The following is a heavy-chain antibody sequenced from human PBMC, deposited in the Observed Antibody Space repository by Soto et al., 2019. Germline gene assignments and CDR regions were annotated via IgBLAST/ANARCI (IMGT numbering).Heavy chain of an antibody. CDR3: ARGGGDWNSYYGLDV. CDR2: ISGSTYTI. Sequence: HVQLVESGGGLVKPGGSLRLSCAASGLTFSDYYMSWIRQAPGKGLEWDSYISGSTYTIYYADSVKGRFTISRDNAKNSLSLQMNSLRAEDTAVYYCARGGGDWNSYYGLDVWGQGTTVTVSS. J-gene: IGHJ6*02. D-gene: IGHD3-16*01. V-gene: IGHV3-11*01. CDR1: GLTFSDYY.